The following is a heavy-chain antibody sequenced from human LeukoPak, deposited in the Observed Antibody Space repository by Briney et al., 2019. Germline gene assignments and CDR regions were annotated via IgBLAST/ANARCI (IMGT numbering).Heavy chain of an antibody. CDR1: GFTFSSYA. J-gene: IGHJ4*02. D-gene: IGHD3-3*01. Sequence: GGSLRLSCAASGFTFSSYAMSWVRQAPGKGLEWVSAISGSGGSTYYADSVKGRFTISRDNSKNTLYLQMNSLRAEDTAVYYCAKDGRTIFEVVIITYYFDYWGQGTLVTVSS. CDR2: ISGSGGST. V-gene: IGHV3-23*01. CDR3: AKDGRTIFEVVIITYYFDY.